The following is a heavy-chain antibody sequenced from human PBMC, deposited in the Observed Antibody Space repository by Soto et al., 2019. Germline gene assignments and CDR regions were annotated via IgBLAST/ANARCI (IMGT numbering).Heavy chain of an antibody. CDR1: GGSISSSSY. Sequence: QLQLQESGPVLVKPSETLSLTCTVSGGSISSSSYWGWIRQPPGKGLEWIGSIYSIGSTYYNPSLKSRVTISVDTSKNQFSLKLSSVTAADTAVYYCRRSSRYSTDVWGQGTKVTVSS. V-gene: IGHV4-39*01. D-gene: IGHD6-13*01. CDR3: RRSSRYSTDV. J-gene: IGHJ6*02. CDR2: IYSIGST.